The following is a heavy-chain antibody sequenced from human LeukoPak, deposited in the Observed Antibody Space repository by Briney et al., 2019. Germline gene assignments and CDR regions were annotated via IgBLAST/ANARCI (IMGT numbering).Heavy chain of an antibody. J-gene: IGHJ4*02. Sequence: GGSLRLSCAASGFTFSSFSMNWVRQAPGKGLEWVSTLSTSGAATYYADSVKGRFTISRDNSQNTLYLQMNSLRAEDTAVYYCAKDLEGATDYWGQGTLVTVSS. D-gene: IGHD1-26*01. CDR1: GFTFSSFS. V-gene: IGHV3-23*01. CDR3: AKDLEGATDY. CDR2: LSTSGAAT.